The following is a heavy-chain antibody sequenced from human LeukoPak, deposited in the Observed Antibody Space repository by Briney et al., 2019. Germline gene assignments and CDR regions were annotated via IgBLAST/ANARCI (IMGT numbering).Heavy chain of an antibody. CDR1: GFTFSSYW. V-gene: IGHV3-7*04. CDR3: ARDKYYSGSGSYFGH. J-gene: IGHJ4*02. D-gene: IGHD3-10*01. CDR2: INQGGSEK. Sequence: GGSLRLSCAASGFTFSSYWMSWVRQVPGKGLEWVANINQGGSEKSYVDSVKGRFTISRDNAKNSLYLEVNSLRAKDTAVYYCARDKYYSGSGSYFGHWGQGTLVTVSS.